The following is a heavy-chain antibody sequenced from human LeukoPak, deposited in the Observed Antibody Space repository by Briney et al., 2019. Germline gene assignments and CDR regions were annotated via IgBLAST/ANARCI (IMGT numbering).Heavy chain of an antibody. V-gene: IGHV1-24*01. CDR2: FDPEDGET. Sequence: GASVTVSFKFSVYTLTELSIHLVRQAPGKGVEWMGGFDPEDGETIYAQKFQGRVTMTEDTSSDTAYMELSSLRSEDTAVYYCATDSSSGWRWGQGTLVTVSS. CDR1: VYTLTELS. D-gene: IGHD6-19*01. CDR3: ATDSSSGWR. J-gene: IGHJ4*02.